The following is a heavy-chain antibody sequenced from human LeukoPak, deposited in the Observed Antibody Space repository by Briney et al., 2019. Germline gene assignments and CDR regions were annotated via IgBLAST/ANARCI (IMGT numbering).Heavy chain of an antibody. CDR2: INPTSGAA. V-gene: IGHV1-2*02. J-gene: IGHJ5*02. CDR1: GYTFTGHY. Sequence: ASVKVSCKASGYTFTGHYIHWVRQAPGQGLEWMGWINPTSGAANYAQKFQGRVTLARDTSISTAFMELSRLISDDTAVHYCARSTPFFNYESSGYSFWFDPWGQGALVTVSS. D-gene: IGHD3-22*01. CDR3: ARSTPFFNYESSGYSFWFDP.